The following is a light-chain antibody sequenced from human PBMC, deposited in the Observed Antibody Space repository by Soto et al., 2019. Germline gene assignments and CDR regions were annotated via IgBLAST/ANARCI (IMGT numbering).Light chain of an antibody. CDR2: DVS. CDR3: GSYTSSSTVI. V-gene: IGLV2-14*03. CDR1: SSDVGGYNY. J-gene: IGLJ2*01. Sequence: QSVLTQPASVSGSPGQSITISCTGTSSDVGGYNYVSWYQQHPGKAPKLMIYDVSNRPSGVSNRLSGSKSGNTASLTISGLQAEDEADYYCGSYTSSSTVIFGGGTKLTVL.